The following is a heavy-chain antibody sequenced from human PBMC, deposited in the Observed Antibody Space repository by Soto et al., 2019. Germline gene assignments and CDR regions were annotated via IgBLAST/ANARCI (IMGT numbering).Heavy chain of an antibody. J-gene: IGHJ4*02. D-gene: IGHD2-15*01. CDR3: ARDTSLGYCSGGSCYFDY. V-gene: IGHV1-18*01. CDR1: GYTFTSYG. Sequence: ASVKVSCKASGYTFTSYGISWVRQAPGQGLEWMGWISAYNGNTNYAQKLQGRVTMTTDTSTSTVYMELRSLRSDDTAVYYCARDTSLGYCSGGSCYFDYWGQGTLVNRLL. CDR2: ISAYNGNT.